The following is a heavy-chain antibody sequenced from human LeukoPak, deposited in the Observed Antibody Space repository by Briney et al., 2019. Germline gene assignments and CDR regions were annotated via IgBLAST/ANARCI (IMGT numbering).Heavy chain of an antibody. CDR3: AREGIAVAGGFFDY. D-gene: IGHD6-19*01. V-gene: IGHV3-30-3*01. Sequence: GGSLRLSCAASGFTFSSYAMHWVRQAPGKGLEWVAVISYDGSNKYYADSVKGLFTISRDNSKNTLYLQMNSLRAEDTAVYYCAREGIAVAGGFFDYWGQGTLVTVSS. CDR2: ISYDGSNK. CDR1: GFTFSSYA. J-gene: IGHJ4*02.